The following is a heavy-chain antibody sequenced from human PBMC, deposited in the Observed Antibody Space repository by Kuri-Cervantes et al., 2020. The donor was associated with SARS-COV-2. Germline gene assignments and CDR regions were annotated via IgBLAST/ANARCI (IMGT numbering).Heavy chain of an antibody. J-gene: IGHJ4*02. CDR1: GYSFTSYW. Sequence: KVSCKGSGYSFTSYWIGWVRQMPGKGLEWMGIIYPGDSDTRYSPSFQGQVTISADKSISTAYLRWSSLKASDTAMYYCARPGYSYGYYYFDYWGQGTLVTVSS. CDR3: ARPGYSYGYYYFDY. V-gene: IGHV5-51*01. CDR2: IYPGDSDT. D-gene: IGHD5-18*01.